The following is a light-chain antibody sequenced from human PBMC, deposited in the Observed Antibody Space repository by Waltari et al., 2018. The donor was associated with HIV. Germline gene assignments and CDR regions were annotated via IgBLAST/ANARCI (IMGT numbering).Light chain of an antibody. J-gene: IGLJ2*01. CDR2: YDS. V-gene: IGLV3-21*04. CDR3: QVWDAKTEHVL. CDR1: DIGSKC. Sequence: SYVLTQPPSLSVAPGRPARMPCWGIDIGSKCVHWYRQKSGQAPVLVISYDSDRSSGIPERFSGSNSGNTATLTVSRVEAGDEADYYCQVWDAKTEHVLFGGGTKLSVL.